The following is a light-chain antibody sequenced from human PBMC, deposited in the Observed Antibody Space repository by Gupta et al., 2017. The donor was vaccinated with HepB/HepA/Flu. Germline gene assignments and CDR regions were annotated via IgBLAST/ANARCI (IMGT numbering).Light chain of an antibody. CDR2: AAS. CDR3: QKYDSARNT. V-gene: IGKV1-27*01. CDR1: QDINNY. J-gene: IGKJ1*01. Sequence: DIRLTQSPSSLSASVGDRVSITCRASQDINNYLAWYQQKPGKVPNLLIYAASTLQSGVPSRFSGSCSGTDFTLTISGLQPEDVATYYCQKYDSARNTFGQGTKVEIK.